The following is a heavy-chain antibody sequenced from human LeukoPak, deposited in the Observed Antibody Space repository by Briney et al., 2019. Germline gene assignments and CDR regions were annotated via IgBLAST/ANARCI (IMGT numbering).Heavy chain of an antibody. V-gene: IGHV3-30*18. CDR1: GFTFSTYG. D-gene: IGHD3-9*01. J-gene: IGHJ6*03. CDR3: TKPRYSYYYYMDV. CDR2: ISYDGSNK. Sequence: PGGSLRLSCAASGFTFSTYGMHWVRQAPGKGLEWVAVISYDGSNKYYEDSVKGRFTISRDNSENTLYLQMNSLRAEDTAVYYCTKPRYSYYYYMDVWGKGTTVTISS.